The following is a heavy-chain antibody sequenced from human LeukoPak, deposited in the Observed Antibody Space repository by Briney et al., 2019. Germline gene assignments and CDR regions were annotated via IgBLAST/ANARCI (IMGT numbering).Heavy chain of an antibody. CDR3: ARDRVRGNSNPYFDY. J-gene: IGHJ4*02. CDR1: GGSFSGYY. Sequence: KTSETLSLTCAVYGGSFSGYYWSWIRQPPGKGLEWIGYIYYSGSTNYNPSLKSRVTISVDTSKNQFSLKLTSVTAADTAVYYCARDRVRGNSNPYFDYWGQGTLVTVSS. CDR2: IYYSGST. D-gene: IGHD4-11*01. V-gene: IGHV4-59*01.